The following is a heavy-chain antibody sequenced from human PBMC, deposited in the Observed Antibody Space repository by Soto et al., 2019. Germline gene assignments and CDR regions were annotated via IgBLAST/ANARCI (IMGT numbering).Heavy chain of an antibody. CDR2: ISSSSSTI. V-gene: IGHV3-48*02. CDR3: ATEDYSNYSYYYYGMDV. CDR1: GFTFSSYS. Sequence: EVQLVESGGGLVQPGGSLRLSCAASGFTFSSYSMNWVRQAPGKGLEWVSYISSSSSTIYYADSVKGRFTISRDNAKNSLYLQMNSLRDEDTAVYYCATEDYSNYSYYYYGMDVWGQWTTVTVSS. J-gene: IGHJ6*02. D-gene: IGHD4-4*01.